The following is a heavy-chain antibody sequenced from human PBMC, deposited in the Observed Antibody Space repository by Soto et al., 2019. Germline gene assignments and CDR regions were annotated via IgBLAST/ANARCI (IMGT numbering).Heavy chain of an antibody. V-gene: IGHV3-21*01. CDR2: ISSSSNYL. D-gene: IGHD3-9*01. CDR1: GFNFNGYS. J-gene: IGHJ3*01. CDR3: ARGGLYFVSNGCLMNAFDV. Sequence: EVQVVESGGGLVKPGGSLRLSCAASGFNFNGYSMNWVRQAPGKGLEWVSSISSSSNYLYDAESVKGRFTSSRDNAKNSLFLQMNSLRADGTAVYYCARGGLYFVSNGCLMNAFDVWGQGTTVTVSS.